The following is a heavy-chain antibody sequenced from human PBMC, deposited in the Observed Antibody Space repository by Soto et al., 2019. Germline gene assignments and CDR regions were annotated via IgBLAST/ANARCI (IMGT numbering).Heavy chain of an antibody. CDR2: IYTSGST. CDR3: ARDIPSPHDYGMDV. CDR1: GGSISSYY. D-gene: IGHD2-2*02. J-gene: IGHJ6*02. V-gene: IGHV4-4*07. Sequence: QVQLQESGPGLVKPSETLSLTCTVSGGSISSYYWSWIRQPAGKGLEWIGRIYTSGSTNYNPSLKSRVTMSVDTSKNQSSLKLSSVTAADTAVYYCARDIPSPHDYGMDVWGQGTTVTVSS.